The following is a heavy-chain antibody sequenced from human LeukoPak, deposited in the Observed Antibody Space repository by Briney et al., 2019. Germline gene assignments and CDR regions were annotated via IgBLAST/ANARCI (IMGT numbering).Heavy chain of an antibody. CDR3: AKDCSSTSCNPTPTD. CDR1: GFTFSSYA. CDR2: ISYGGSNK. D-gene: IGHD2-2*01. J-gene: IGHJ4*02. Sequence: GRSLRLSCAASGFTFSSYAMHWVRQAPGKGLEWVAVISYGGSNKYYADSVKGRFTISRDNSKNTLYLQMNSLRAEDTAVYYCAKDCSSTSCNPTPTDWGQGTLVTVSS. V-gene: IGHV3-30-3*01.